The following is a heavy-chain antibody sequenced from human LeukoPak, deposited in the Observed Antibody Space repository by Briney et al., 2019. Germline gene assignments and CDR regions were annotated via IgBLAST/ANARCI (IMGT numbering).Heavy chain of an antibody. CDR3: ARVAGGDWYYFDF. D-gene: IGHD2-21*02. V-gene: IGHV1-2*02. Sequence: DSVKVSCKASGYTFTAYYMHWVRQAPGQGLEWMGWINLNSGGTNSAQKFQGRVTMTRDTSISAPYMELSRLGSDDTAVYYCARVAGGDWYYFDFWGQGTLVTVSS. CDR1: GYTFTAYY. CDR2: INLNSGGT. J-gene: IGHJ4*02.